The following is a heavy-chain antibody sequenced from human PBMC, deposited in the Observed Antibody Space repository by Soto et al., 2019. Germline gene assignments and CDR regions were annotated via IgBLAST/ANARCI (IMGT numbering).Heavy chain of an antibody. CDR3: ARVGSIAAAGTPDY. J-gene: IGHJ4*02. Sequence: GGSLRLSCAASGFTFSDYYMSWFRQAPGKGLEWVSYISGSGSTIHDADSVKGRFTISRDNAKNSLYLQMNSLRAEDTAVYYCARVGSIAAAGTPDYWGQGTLVTVSS. V-gene: IGHV3-11*01. CDR2: ISGSGSTI. D-gene: IGHD6-13*01. CDR1: GFTFSDYY.